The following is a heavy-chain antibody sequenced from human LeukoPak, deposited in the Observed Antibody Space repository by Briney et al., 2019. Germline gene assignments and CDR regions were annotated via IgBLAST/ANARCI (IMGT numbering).Heavy chain of an antibody. CDR1: GFTFSSYA. Sequence: GGSLRLSCAASGFTFSSYAMSWVRQAPGKGLEWVSAISGSGGSTYYADSVKGRFTISRDNTKNTLYLQMNSLRAEDTAVYYCAKDPRPVVVVAASWFDPWGQGTLVTVSS. CDR2: ISGSGGST. J-gene: IGHJ5*02. V-gene: IGHV3-23*01. D-gene: IGHD2-15*01. CDR3: AKDPRPVVVVAASWFDP.